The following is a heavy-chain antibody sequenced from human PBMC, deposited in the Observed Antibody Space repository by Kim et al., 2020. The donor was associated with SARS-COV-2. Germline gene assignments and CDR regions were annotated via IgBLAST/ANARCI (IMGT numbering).Heavy chain of an antibody. J-gene: IGHJ3*02. D-gene: IGHD2-2*01. CDR3: ARVTDGVPATAMRAFDI. Sequence: SETLSLTCTVSGGSISSYYWSWIRQPPGKGLEWIGYIYYSGSTNYNPSLKSRVTISVDTSKNQFSLKLSSVTAADTAVYYCARVTDGVPATAMRAFDIWGQGTMVTVSS. V-gene: IGHV4-59*01. CDR1: GGSISSYY. CDR2: IYYSGST.